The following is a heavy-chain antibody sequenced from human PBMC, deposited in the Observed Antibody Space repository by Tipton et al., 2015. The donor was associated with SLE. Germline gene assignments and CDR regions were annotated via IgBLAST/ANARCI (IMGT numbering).Heavy chain of an antibody. J-gene: IGHJ4*02. CDR1: GGSISSYY. V-gene: IGHV4-34*01. CDR3: ARRVGCSSTSCPYVDY. Sequence: TLSLTCTVSGGSISSYYWSWIRQPPGKGLEWIGEINHSGSTNYNPSLKSRVTISVDTSKNQFSLKLSSVTAADTAVYYCARRVGCSSTSCPYVDYWGQGTLVTVSS. D-gene: IGHD2-2*01. CDR2: INHSGST.